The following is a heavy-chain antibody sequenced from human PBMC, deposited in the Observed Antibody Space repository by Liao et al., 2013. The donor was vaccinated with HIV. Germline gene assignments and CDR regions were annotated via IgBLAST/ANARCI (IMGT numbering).Heavy chain of an antibody. CDR2: IYTSGST. CDR1: GGSISSGSSY. CDR3: VRVQSTGGKVISVD. Sequence: QVQLQESGPGLVKPSQTLSLTCTVSGGSISSGSSYWSWIRQPAGKGLEWIGRIYTSGSTNYNPSLKSRVTISVDTSKKQFSLKMSSVTAADTAMYYCVRVQSTGGKVISVDWGQGTLVTVSS. V-gene: IGHV4-61*02. D-gene: IGHD4-23*01. J-gene: IGHJ4*02.